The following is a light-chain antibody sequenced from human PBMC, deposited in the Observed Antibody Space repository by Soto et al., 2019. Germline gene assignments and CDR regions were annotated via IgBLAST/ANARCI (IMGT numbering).Light chain of an antibody. V-gene: IGKV1-39*01. Sequence: DIQMTQSPSSLSASVGDRVTITCRVSQTISTYLNWYQQKPGKAPRLLIYDAFSLLSGVPSRFSGSGSGTDFTLTIASLQPEDFSTYYCQQSDSTPYTFGQGTKVEI. CDR3: QQSDSTPYT. J-gene: IGKJ2*01. CDR1: QTISTY. CDR2: DAF.